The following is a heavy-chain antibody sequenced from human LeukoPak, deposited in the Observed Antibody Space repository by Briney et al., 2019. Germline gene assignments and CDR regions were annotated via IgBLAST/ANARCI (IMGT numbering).Heavy chain of an antibody. CDR1: GGSISSTNYY. D-gene: IGHD1-26*01. V-gene: IGHV4-39*01. CDR2: IYYRGNT. CDR3: ARLSISGSYFGDY. Sequence: PSETLSLTCTVSGGSISSTNYYWGWIRQPPGKGLEWIGTIYYRGNTYYNPSLKSRVSISVDTSKNQFSLKLTSVTAADTAVYYCARLSISGSYFGDYWGQGALVTVSS. J-gene: IGHJ4*02.